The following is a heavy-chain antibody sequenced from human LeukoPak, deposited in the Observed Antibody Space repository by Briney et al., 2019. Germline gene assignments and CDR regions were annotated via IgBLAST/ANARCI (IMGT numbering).Heavy chain of an antibody. CDR1: GFTFSSYW. D-gene: IGHD3-16*01. V-gene: IGHV3-74*01. J-gene: IGHJ4*02. CDR2: INSDGSST. CDR3: ARVSFMITSMAPFDY. Sequence: GGSLRLSCAASGFTFSSYWMHWVRQAPGKGLVWVSRINSDGSSTSYADSVKGRFTISRDNAKNTLYLQMNSLRAEDTAVYYCARVSFMITSMAPFDYWGQGTLVTVSS.